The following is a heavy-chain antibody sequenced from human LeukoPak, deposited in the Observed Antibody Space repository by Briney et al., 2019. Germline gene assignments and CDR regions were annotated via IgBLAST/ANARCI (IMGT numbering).Heavy chain of an antibody. CDR1: GYTFTGYY. CDR3: ARDRLGIVVVPAAMAYYYYYGMDV. V-gene: IGHV1-2*02. CDR2: INPNSGGT. Sequence: ASVKVSCKASGYTFTGYYMHWVRQAPGQGLEWMGWINPNSGGTNYAQKFQGRVTMTRDTSISTAYMELSRLRSDDTAVYYCARDRLGIVVVPAAMAYYYYYGMDVWGQGTTVTVSS. D-gene: IGHD2-2*01. J-gene: IGHJ6*02.